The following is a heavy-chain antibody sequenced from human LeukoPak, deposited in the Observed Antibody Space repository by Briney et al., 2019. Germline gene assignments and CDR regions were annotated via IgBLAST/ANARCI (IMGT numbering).Heavy chain of an antibody. CDR1: GYTFTSYG. CDR3: ARDSPSTVQLWATHFDY. CDR2: ISAYNGNT. J-gene: IGHJ4*02. D-gene: IGHD5-18*01. V-gene: IGHV1-18*04. Sequence: GASVKVSCKASGYTFTSYGISWVRQAPGQGLEWMGWISAYNGNTNYAQKLQGRVIMTTDTSTSTAYMELRSLRSDDTAVYYCARDSPSTVQLWATHFDYWGQGTLVTVSS.